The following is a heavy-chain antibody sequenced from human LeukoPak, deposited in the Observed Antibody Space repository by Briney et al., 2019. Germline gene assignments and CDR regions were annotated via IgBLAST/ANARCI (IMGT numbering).Heavy chain of an antibody. Sequence: ASMKVSCKASGYTFTAYYMHWLRQAPGQGLQWMGWINPNSGDPNYAQTFQGRVTMTRDTSISTAYMELSRLRSEDTAVYYCASHPPDVYDSSGYYFDYWGQGTLVTVSS. CDR2: INPNSGDP. V-gene: IGHV1-2*02. J-gene: IGHJ4*02. D-gene: IGHD3-22*01. CDR3: ASHPPDVYDSSGYYFDY. CDR1: GYTFTAYY.